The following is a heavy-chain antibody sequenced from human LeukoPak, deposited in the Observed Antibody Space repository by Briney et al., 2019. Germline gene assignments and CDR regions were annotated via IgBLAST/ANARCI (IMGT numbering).Heavy chain of an antibody. CDR3: ARDYDILTGCGGV. D-gene: IGHD3-9*01. CDR2: IIPIFGTA. J-gene: IGHJ4*02. CDR1: GGTFSSYA. Sequence: GSSVKVSCRTSGGTFSSYAISWVRQAPGQGLEWMGRIIPIFGTANYAQKFQGRVTITTDESTSTAYMELSSLRSEDTAVYYCARDYDILTGCGGVWGQGTLVTVSS. V-gene: IGHV1-69*05.